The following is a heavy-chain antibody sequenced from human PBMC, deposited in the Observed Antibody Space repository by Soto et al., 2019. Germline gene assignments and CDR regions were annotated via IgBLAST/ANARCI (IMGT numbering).Heavy chain of an antibody. CDR3: ASVFIITLGGVIDPTPDY. CDR2: ISAYNGNT. Sequence: GASVKVSCKASGYTFTSYGISWVRQAPGQGLEWMGWISAYNGNTNYAQKLQGRVTMTTDTSTSTAYMELRSLRSDDTAVYYCASVFIITLGGVIDPTPDYWGRGTLVPVSS. J-gene: IGHJ4*02. V-gene: IGHV1-18*01. CDR1: GYTFTSYG. D-gene: IGHD3-16*02.